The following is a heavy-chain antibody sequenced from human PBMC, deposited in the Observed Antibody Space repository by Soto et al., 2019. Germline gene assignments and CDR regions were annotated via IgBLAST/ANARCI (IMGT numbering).Heavy chain of an antibody. CDR3: AHSRMITFGGVIVKRGEFDY. V-gene: IGHV2-5*02. Sequence: QITLKESGPTLVKPTQTLTLTCTFSGFSLSTSGVGVGWIRQPPGKALEWLALIYWDDDKRYSPSLKSRLTITKDTSKNQVVLTMTNMDPVDTATYYCAHSRMITFGGVIVKRGEFDYWGQGTLVTVSS. D-gene: IGHD3-16*02. J-gene: IGHJ4*02. CDR1: GFSLSTSGVG. CDR2: IYWDDDK.